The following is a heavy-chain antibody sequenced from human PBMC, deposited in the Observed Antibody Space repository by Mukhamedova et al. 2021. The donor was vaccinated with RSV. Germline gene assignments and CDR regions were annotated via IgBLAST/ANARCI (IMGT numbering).Heavy chain of an antibody. J-gene: IGHJ5*02. CDR3: TRETPRGWSDP. CDR2: TYYRSRWYN. Sequence: SSWNWIRQSPSRGLEWLGRTYYRSRWYNDYAVSVESRVTISSDTSKNEFSLQVNSVTPEDTAIYYCTRETPRGWSDPWGRGTLV. D-gene: IGHD4-23*01. V-gene: IGHV6-1*01. CDR1: SS.